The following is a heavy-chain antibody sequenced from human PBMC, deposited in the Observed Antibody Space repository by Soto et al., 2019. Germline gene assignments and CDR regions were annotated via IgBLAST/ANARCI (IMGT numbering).Heavy chain of an antibody. CDR2: ISAYNGNT. CDR1: GYTFTSYS. V-gene: IGHV1-18*01. CDR3: ARLNQRGNYFDS. J-gene: IGHJ4*02. Sequence: QVQLVQSGAEVRKPGASVKVSCKASGYTFTSYSIIWVRQAAGQGLEWMAWISAYNGNTNYAQKFLGRVTMTTDTSTTTAYMELRSLKSDDTVMYYCARLNQRGNYFDSWGQGTLLTVSS.